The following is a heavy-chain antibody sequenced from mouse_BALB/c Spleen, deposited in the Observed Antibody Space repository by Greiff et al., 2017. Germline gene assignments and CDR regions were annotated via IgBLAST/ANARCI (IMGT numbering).Heavy chain of an antibody. Sequence: EVKLVESGGGLVQPGGSLKLSCAASGFTFSSYTMSWVRQTPEKRLEWVAYISNGGGSTYYPDTVKGRFTISRDNAKNTLYLQMSSLKSEDTAMYYCARHAVTTVVAPSWFAYWGQGTLVTVSA. CDR3: ARHAVTTVVAPSWFAY. J-gene: IGHJ3*01. CDR1: GFTFSSYT. V-gene: IGHV5-12-2*01. D-gene: IGHD1-1*01. CDR2: ISNGGGST.